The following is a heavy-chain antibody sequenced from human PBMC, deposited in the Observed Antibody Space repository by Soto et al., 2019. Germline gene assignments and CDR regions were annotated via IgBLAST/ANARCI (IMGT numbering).Heavy chain of an antibody. CDR2: VYHSGST. Sequence: ASETLSLTCTVSGGSISSGYYYWTWVRQPPGKGLEWIGEVYHSGSTRYNPSLKSRVTISVDKPNNQFSLKLSSMTGADTAVYYCATRPPQIVVTLLPFPSWGQGTPVTVSS. CDR1: GGSISSGYYY. CDR3: ATRPPQIVVTLLPFPS. V-gene: IGHV4-4*02. J-gene: IGHJ5*02. D-gene: IGHD2-15*01.